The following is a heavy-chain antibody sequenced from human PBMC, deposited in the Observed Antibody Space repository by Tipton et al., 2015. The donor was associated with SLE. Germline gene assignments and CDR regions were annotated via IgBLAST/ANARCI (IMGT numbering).Heavy chain of an antibody. CDR1: GGSISSYY. J-gene: IGHJ4*02. CDR3: ARDLGGDFDY. CDR2: IYYSGST. Sequence: TLSLTCTVSGGSISSYYWSWVRQPPGKGLEWIGFIYYSGSTDYNPSLKSRVTISVDTSKNPFSLKVSSVTAADTAVYYCARDLGGDFDYWGQGTLGSVSS. V-gene: IGHV4-59*01. D-gene: IGHD4-17*01.